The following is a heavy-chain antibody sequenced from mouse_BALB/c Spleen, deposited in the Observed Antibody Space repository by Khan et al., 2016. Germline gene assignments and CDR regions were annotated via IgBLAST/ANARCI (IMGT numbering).Heavy chain of an antibody. J-gene: IGHJ2*01. CDR2: ISSGGGST. CDR1: GFAFSSYD. V-gene: IGHV5-12-1*01. D-gene: IGHD2-14*01. CDR3: ASGYDDFDY. Sequence: EVELVESGGDLVKPGGSLKLSCAASGFAFSSYDMSWVRQTPEKRLEWVAYISSGGGSTFYPDTVKGRFTISRDNAKNTLYLQMSSLKSEDTAMYYCASGYDDFDYWGQGTTLTVSS.